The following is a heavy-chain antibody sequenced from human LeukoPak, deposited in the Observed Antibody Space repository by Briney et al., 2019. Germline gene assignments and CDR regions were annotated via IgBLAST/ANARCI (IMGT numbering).Heavy chain of an antibody. CDR3: AKSPLVVITRNIFDY. J-gene: IGHJ4*02. CDR1: GFTFSSYA. D-gene: IGHD3-22*01. Sequence: QPGGSLRLSCVASGFTFSSYAMSWVRQAPGKGLEWVSAISGSGGSTYYADSVKGRSTISRDNSKNTLYLQMNSLRAEDTAVYYCAKSPLVVITRNIFDYWGQGTLVTVSS. V-gene: IGHV3-23*01. CDR2: ISGSGGST.